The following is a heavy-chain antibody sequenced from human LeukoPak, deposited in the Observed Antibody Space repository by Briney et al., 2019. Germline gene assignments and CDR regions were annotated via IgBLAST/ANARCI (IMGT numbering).Heavy chain of an antibody. CDR1: GFTFSSYG. CDR2: IWYDGSNK. Sequence: PGKSLRLSCAASGFTFSSYGMHWVRQAPGKGLEWVAVIWYDGSNKYYADSVKGRFTISRDNSKNTLYLQMNSLRAEDTAVYYCARDLHGYYFDYWGQGTLVTVSS. J-gene: IGHJ4*02. V-gene: IGHV3-33*08. CDR3: ARDLHGYYFDY.